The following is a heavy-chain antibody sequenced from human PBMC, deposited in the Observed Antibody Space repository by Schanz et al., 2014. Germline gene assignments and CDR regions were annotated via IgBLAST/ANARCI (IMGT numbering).Heavy chain of an antibody. Sequence: EVQLVESGGGLVQPGGSLRLSCAASGFSFSRNSMNWVRQAPGKGLEWISYISSSSSTIYHADSVKGRFTISRDNAKNSLYLQMNSLRAEDTAVYYCVSVYDSSGYVSFNYWGQGTLVTVSS. CDR2: ISSSSSTI. CDR3: VSVYDSSGYVSFNY. V-gene: IGHV3-48*01. J-gene: IGHJ4*02. CDR1: GFSFSRNS. D-gene: IGHD3-22*01.